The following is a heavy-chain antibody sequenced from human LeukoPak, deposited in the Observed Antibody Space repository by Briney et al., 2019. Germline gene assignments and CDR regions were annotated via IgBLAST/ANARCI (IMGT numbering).Heavy chain of an antibody. Sequence: PGGSLRLSCAASGSSFSGSAIHWVRQASGKGLEWVGRIRDKANSYATTYAASVKGRFTISRDDSKNTAYLHMNSLKTEDTAVYYCACLHSSGWPFDFWGQGTLVTVSS. CDR2: IRDKANSYAT. V-gene: IGHV3-73*01. CDR3: ACLHSSGWPFDF. J-gene: IGHJ4*02. CDR1: GSSFSGSA. D-gene: IGHD6-19*01.